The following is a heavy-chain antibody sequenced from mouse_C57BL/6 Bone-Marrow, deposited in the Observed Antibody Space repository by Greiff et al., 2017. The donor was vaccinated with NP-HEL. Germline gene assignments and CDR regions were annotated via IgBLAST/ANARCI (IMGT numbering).Heavy chain of an antibody. Sequence: VQLQESGAELARPGASVKLSCKASGYTFTSYGISWVKQRTGQGLEWIGEIYPRSGNTYYNEKFKGKATLTADKSSSTAYMELRSLTSDDSAVYFCARSLYYYGSSYYFDYWGQGTTLTVSS. D-gene: IGHD1-1*01. CDR2: IYPRSGNT. J-gene: IGHJ2*01. CDR1: GYTFTSYG. V-gene: IGHV1-81*01. CDR3: ARSLYYYGSSYYFDY.